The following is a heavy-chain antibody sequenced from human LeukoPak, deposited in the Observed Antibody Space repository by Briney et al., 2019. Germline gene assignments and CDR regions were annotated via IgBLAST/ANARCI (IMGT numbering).Heavy chain of an antibody. Sequence: SETLSLTCTVSGGSISSGGYYWSWIRQPPGKGLEWIGYIYHTGSTYYNPSLKSRVTMSVDRSKNQFSLKLNSVTAADTAVYYCARETPAMVRGVIRHYYGMDVWGQGTTVTVSS. CDR1: GGSISSGGYY. J-gene: IGHJ6*02. D-gene: IGHD3-10*01. CDR2: IYHTGST. V-gene: IGHV4-30-2*01. CDR3: ARETPAMVRGVIRHYYGMDV.